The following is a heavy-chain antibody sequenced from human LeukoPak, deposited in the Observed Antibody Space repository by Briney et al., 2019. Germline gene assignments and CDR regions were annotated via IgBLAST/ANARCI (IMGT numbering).Heavy chain of an antibody. J-gene: IGHJ4*02. D-gene: IGHD3-10*01. CDR1: GGSISSYY. CDR2: IYYSGSN. CDR3: ARSRAADGSYFDY. Sequence: SETLSLTGTVSGGSISSYYWSWIRQPPGKGLKWIGYIYYSGSNYYNPSLKSRVTISVDTSKNQFSLKLSSVTAADTAVYYCARSRAADGSYFDYWGQGTLVTVSS. V-gene: IGHV4-59*01.